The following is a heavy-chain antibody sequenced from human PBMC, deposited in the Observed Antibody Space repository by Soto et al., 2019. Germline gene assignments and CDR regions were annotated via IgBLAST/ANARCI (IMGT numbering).Heavy chain of an antibody. D-gene: IGHD4-17*01. CDR2: IYYSGST. J-gene: IGHJ4*02. CDR3: ANYPTTVTSDY. V-gene: IGHV4-61*01. Sequence: QVQLQESGPGLVKPSETLSLTCTVSGGSVTTGSYYWSWIRQPPGKGLEWIGYIYYSGSTNYNPSLKGGATTSVDTSKHQFSLKLRSVTAADTAVYYCANYPTTVTSDYWGQGTLVTVSS. CDR1: GGSVTTGSYY.